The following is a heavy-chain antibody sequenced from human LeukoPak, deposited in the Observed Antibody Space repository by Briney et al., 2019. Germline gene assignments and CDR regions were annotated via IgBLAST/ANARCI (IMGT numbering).Heavy chain of an antibody. CDR1: GYTFTNYA. D-gene: IGHD2/OR15-2a*01. CDR3: ARFLKNPVNRGGPANYYMDV. Sequence: ASVKVSCKASGYTFTNYAFSWVRQAPGQGLEWMGWMNPRSGNTLYAQKFQGRVTMTRNTSISTAYMELSSLRFEDTAEYYCARFLKNPVNRGGPANYYMDVWGKGTTVT. V-gene: IGHV1-8*02. J-gene: IGHJ6*03. CDR2: MNPRSGNT.